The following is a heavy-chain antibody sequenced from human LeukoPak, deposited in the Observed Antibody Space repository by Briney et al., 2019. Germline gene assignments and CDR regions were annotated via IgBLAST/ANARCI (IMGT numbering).Heavy chain of an antibody. CDR3: ARGQRNRRYYYYMDV. J-gene: IGHJ6*03. V-gene: IGHV4-34*01. CDR1: GGSFSGYY. Sequence: SETLSLTCAVYGGSFSGYYWSWIRQPPGKGLEWIGEINHSGSTNYNPSLKSRVTISVDTSKNQFSLKLSSVTAADTAVYYCARGQRNRRYYYYMDVWGKGTTVTVSS. D-gene: IGHD6-25*01. CDR2: INHSGST.